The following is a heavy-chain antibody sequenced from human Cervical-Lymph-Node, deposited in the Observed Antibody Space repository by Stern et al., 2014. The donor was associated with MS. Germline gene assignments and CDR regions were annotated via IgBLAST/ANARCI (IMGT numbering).Heavy chain of an antibody. J-gene: IGHJ5*02. CDR3: ARGPQWLDSYNWFDP. V-gene: IGHV1-18*04. D-gene: IGHD6-19*01. CDR2: SSLNKGNT. CDR1: GYTFTTYG. Sequence: QVQLMQSGAEVKKPGASVRVSCKASGYTFTTYGINWVRQAPGQGLAWKGWSSLNKGNTGYAQKFQGRVNMTTDISTTTAYMDLRSLRSDDTAVYYCARGPQWLDSYNWFDPWGQGTLVTVSS.